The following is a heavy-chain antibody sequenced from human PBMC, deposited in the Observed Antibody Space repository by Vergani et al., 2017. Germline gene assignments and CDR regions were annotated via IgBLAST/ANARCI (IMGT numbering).Heavy chain of an antibody. CDR3: ARSLGAAGVFDY. Sequence: QVQLQQWGAGLLKPSETLSLTCAVYGGSFSGYYWSWIRQPPGKGLEWIGEINHSGSTNYNPSLKSRVTISVDTSKNQFSLKLSSVTAADTAVYYCARSLGAAGVFDYWGQGTLVTVSS. D-gene: IGHD7-27*01. CDR1: GGSFSGYY. CDR2: INHSGST. V-gene: IGHV4-34*01. J-gene: IGHJ4*02.